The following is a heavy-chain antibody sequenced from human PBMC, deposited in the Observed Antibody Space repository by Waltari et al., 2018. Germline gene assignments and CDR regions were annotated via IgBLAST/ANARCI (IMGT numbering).Heavy chain of an antibody. CDR1: GGSISRGGYS. CDR2: IYYSGST. CDR3: ARGFTDGDRYCDL. Sequence: QVQLQESGPGLVKPSQTLSLTCTVSGGSISRGGYSWSWNRQHPGKGLEWIGYIYYSGSTYYNPSLKSRVTISVDTSKNQFSLKLSSVTAADTAVYYCARGFTDGDRYCDLWGRGTLVTVSS. V-gene: IGHV4-31*03. D-gene: IGHD4-17*01. J-gene: IGHJ2*01.